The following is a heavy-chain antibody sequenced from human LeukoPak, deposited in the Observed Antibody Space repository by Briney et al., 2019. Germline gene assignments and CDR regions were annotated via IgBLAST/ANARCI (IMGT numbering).Heavy chain of an antibody. Sequence: GGSLRLSCAASGFTFSSYAMSWVRQAPGKGLEWVSSISDSGGNTYYADSVQGRFTLSRDNSKNTLYLQMNSLRADATAVYYCGKDLWGSSWYNWFDPWGQGTLVTVAS. J-gene: IGHJ5*02. CDR1: GFTFSSYA. CDR3: GKDLWGSSWYNWFDP. CDR2: ISDSGGNT. D-gene: IGHD6-13*01. V-gene: IGHV3-23*01.